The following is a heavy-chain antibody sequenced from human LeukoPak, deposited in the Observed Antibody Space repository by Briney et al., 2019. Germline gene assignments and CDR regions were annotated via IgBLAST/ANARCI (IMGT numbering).Heavy chain of an antibody. J-gene: IGHJ6*02. CDR1: GGTFSSYA. V-gene: IGHV1-69*04. CDR3: ARALSGYSGYDSVYYYGMDV. Sequence: SVKVSCKASGGTFSSYAISWVRQAPGQGLEWMGRIIPILGIANYAQKFQGRVTITADKSTSTAYMELSSLRSEDTAVYYCARALSGYSGYDSVYYYGMDVWGRGTTVTVSS. CDR2: IIPILGIA. D-gene: IGHD5-12*01.